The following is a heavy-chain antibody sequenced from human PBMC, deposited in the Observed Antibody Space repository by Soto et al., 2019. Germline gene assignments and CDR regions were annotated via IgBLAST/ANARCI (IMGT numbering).Heavy chain of an antibody. CDR2: IYSGGST. CDR3: ARDIAAAKEGS. Sequence: EVQLVKSGGGLIQPGGSLRLSCAASGFTVSSNYMSWVRQAPGKGLEWVSVIYSGGSTYYADSVKGRFTISRDNSKNTLYLQMKSLRAEDTAVYYCARDIAAAKEGSCGQGTLVTVSS. CDR1: GFTVSSNY. J-gene: IGHJ5*02. V-gene: IGHV3-53*01. D-gene: IGHD6-13*01.